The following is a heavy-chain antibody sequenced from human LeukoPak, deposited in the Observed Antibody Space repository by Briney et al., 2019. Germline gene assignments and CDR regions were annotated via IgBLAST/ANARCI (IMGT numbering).Heavy chain of an antibody. CDR3: AKSGSNRFDY. Sequence: PGGSLRLSCAASGFTFSRYWMHWVRQAPGKGLVWVSRINSDGSSTNYADSVKGRFTISRDNAKNTLYLQMNSLRAEDTAIYYCAKSGSNRFDYWGQGTLVTVSS. CDR2: INSDGSST. CDR1: GFTFSRYW. V-gene: IGHV3-74*01. D-gene: IGHD5-24*01. J-gene: IGHJ4*02.